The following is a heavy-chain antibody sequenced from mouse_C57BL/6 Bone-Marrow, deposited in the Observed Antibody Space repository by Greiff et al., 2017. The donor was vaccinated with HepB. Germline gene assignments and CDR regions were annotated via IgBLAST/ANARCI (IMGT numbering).Heavy chain of an antibody. CDR1: GYTFTSYG. V-gene: IGHV1-81*01. D-gene: IGHD3-1*01. CDR2: IYPRSGNT. Sequence: VQLQQSGAELARPGASVKLSCKASGYTFTSYGISWVKQRTGQGLEWIGEIYPRSGNTYYNEKFKGKATLTSDTSSSTAYMQLSSLTSEDSAIYFCAREGIPGRAWFAYWGQGTLVTVSA. CDR3: AREGIPGRAWFAY. J-gene: IGHJ3*01.